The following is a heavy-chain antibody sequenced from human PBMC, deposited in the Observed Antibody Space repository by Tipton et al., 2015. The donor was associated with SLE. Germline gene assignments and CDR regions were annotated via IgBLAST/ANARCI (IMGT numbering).Heavy chain of an antibody. J-gene: IGHJ5*02. CDR1: GASISSISYF. CDR3: ARSTDQNWFDP. CDR2: FYFSGNT. Sequence: TLSLTCTVSGASISSISYFWGWVRQPPGKGPEWIGSFYFSGNTFYSPSLKSRVTLLVDTSNNQFSLKLSSVTAADTAVYYCARSTDQNWFDPWGQGTLVTVSS. D-gene: IGHD2-2*01. V-gene: IGHV4-39*07.